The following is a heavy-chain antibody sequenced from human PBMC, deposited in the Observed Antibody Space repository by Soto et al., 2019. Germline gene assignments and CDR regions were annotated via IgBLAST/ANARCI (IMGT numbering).Heavy chain of an antibody. Sequence: PGRSLRLSCAASGFTFSNYAMTWVRQTPGKGLEWVSEISGSGGTTYSADSVKGRFTISRDNAKNSLYLQMNSLRAEDTAVYYCARDQLYYNDISGRPLNAFDVWGQGTMVTVSS. J-gene: IGHJ3*01. CDR2: ISGSGGTT. V-gene: IGHV3-23*01. D-gene: IGHD3-22*01. CDR3: ARDQLYYNDISGRPLNAFDV. CDR1: GFTFSNYA.